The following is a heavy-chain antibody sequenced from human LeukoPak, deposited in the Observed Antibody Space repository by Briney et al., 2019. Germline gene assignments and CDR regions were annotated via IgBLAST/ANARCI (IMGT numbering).Heavy chain of an antibody. CDR2: TYYGSKWYD. CDR1: GDSVSRNRSG. CDR3: ARGDCSGCICNYESAIDI. J-gene: IGHJ3*02. Sequence: SQTLSLTCAVSGDSVSRNRSGWNWIRQSPSRGLEWLGRTYYGSKWYDNYVVSVKSRIRISPDTSKYQISMKLNSVTPEDTAVDYCARGDCSGCICNYESAIDIWGQGTMVTVSS. V-gene: IGHV6-1*01. D-gene: IGHD2-15*01.